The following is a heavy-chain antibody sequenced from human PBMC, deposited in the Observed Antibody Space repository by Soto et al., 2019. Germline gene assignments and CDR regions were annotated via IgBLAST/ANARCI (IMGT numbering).Heavy chain of an antibody. Sequence: EVQVVESGGGLVQPGGSLRLSCEASGLTFSIYRMTWVRRAPGKGLECVANINQDGSQKDYVDSVTGRFTVSRDNAKNSLYLPMNSLRAEDTAVYYCARWNYAFDLWGRGTLVTVSS. CDR1: GLTFSIYR. CDR3: ARWNYAFDL. V-gene: IGHV3-7*01. CDR2: INQDGSQK. D-gene: IGHD1-7*01. J-gene: IGHJ2*01.